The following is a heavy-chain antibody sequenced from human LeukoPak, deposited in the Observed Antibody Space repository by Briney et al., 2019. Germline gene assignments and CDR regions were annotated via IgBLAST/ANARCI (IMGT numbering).Heavy chain of an antibody. D-gene: IGHD5-24*01. CDR3: ERPGTEDGYSIDFDY. Sequence: GGSLRLSCAASGFTFRTYAMTWVRRAPGKGLEWVSAISGSGGATYYADSVKGRFTISRNNSENTLYLQMNSLRAEDTAVYYCERPGTEDGYSIDFDYWGPGTLVTVYS. CDR1: GFTFRTYA. CDR2: ISGSGGAT. V-gene: IGHV3-23*01. J-gene: IGHJ4*02.